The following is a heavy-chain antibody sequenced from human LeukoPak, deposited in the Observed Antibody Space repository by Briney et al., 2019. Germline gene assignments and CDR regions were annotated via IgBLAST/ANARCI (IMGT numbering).Heavy chain of an antibody. J-gene: IGHJ4*02. CDR3: AVGATHFDY. D-gene: IGHD1-26*01. CDR1: GGSIRSNNYY. CDR2: IYYSGST. Sequence: SETLSLTCTVSGGSIRSNNYYWGWIRQPPGKGLEWIGSIYYSGSTYYNPSLKGRVTISVDTSKNQFSLKLSSVTAADTAVYYCAVGATHFDYWGQGTLVTVSS. V-gene: IGHV4-39*01.